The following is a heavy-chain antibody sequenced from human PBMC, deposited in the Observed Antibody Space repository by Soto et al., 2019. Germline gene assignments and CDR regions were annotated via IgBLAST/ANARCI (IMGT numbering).Heavy chain of an antibody. CDR3: ARDFYSSGHYGAFDI. J-gene: IGHJ3*02. Sequence: QVQLVESGGGVVQPGTSLRLSCVGSGLTFSNNAMHWVRQAPGKGLEWVGVISYDGSKKYYADSAKGRFTIFRDNSKNTLNLQMNSLKNEDTAVYYCARDFYSSGHYGAFDIWGHGTMVTVSA. CDR1: GLTFSNNA. CDR2: ISYDGSKK. D-gene: IGHD6-19*01. V-gene: IGHV3-30*04.